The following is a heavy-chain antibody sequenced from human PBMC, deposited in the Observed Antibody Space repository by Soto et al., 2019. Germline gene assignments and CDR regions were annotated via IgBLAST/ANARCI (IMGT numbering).Heavy chain of an antibody. V-gene: IGHV3-30-3*01. J-gene: IGHJ4*02. CDR3: ARGYCSSIHCHLLDS. CDR2: ISFDGNDD. Sequence: PGGSLRLSCAASGFTFTDHAMHWVRQAPGKGLEWVAVISFDGNDDYYADSMRGRFTMSRDNSNNTLFLHMNSLRPEDTATYFCARGYCSSIHCHLLDSWGQGTLVTVSS. D-gene: IGHD2-2*01. CDR1: GFTFTDHA.